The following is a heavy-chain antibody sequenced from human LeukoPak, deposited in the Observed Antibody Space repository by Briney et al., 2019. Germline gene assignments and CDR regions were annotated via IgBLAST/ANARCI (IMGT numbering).Heavy chain of an antibody. Sequence: GGSLKLSCAASGFTFSGSAMHWVRQASGKGLEWVGRIRSKANSYATAYAASVKGRFTISRDDSKNTAYLQMNRLKTEDTAVYYCTRLSYKPYWGQGTLVTVSS. J-gene: IGHJ4*02. D-gene: IGHD1-26*01. V-gene: IGHV3-73*01. CDR3: TRLSYKPY. CDR1: GFTFSGSA. CDR2: IRSKANSYAT.